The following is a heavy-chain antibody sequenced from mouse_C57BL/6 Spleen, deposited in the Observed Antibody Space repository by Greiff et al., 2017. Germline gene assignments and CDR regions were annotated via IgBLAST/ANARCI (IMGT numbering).Heavy chain of an antibody. CDR2: IDPSDSYT. CDR3: ARSYSNSYAMDY. V-gene: IGHV1-59*01. CDR1: GYTFTSYW. J-gene: IGHJ4*01. Sequence: QVQLQQPGAELVRPGTSVKLSCKASGYTFTSYWMHWVKQRPGQGLEWIGVIDPSDSYTNYNQKFKGKATLTVDTSSSTAYMPLSSLTSEDSAVYYCARSYSNSYAMDYWGQGTSVTVSS. D-gene: IGHD2-5*01.